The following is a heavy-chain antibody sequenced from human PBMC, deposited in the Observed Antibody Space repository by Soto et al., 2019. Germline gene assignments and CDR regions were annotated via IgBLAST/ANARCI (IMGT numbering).Heavy chain of an antibody. CDR2: ISSRGSTI. D-gene: IGHD5-12*01. Sequence: QVQLVESGGGLVKPGGSLRLSCAASGFTFSDYYMSWIRQAPGKGLEWVSYISSRGSTIYYADSVKGRFTISRDNAKNALYLQMNSLRAEGTAVYYWASGPPGWLQHLDYWGQGTLVTVSS. V-gene: IGHV3-11*01. CDR1: GFTFSDYY. J-gene: IGHJ4*02. CDR3: ASGPPGWLQHLDY.